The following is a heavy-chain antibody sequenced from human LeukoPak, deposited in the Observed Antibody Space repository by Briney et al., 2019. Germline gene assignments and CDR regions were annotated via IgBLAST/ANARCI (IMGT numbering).Heavy chain of an antibody. CDR3: ARQRGGVDAPSFDY. J-gene: IGHJ4*02. CDR1: GDSISSYY. Sequence: SEALSLTCTVSGDSISSYYWSWIRQPPGKGLEWIGYIYYSGSTNYNPSLKSRVTMSLDTSKNQVSLKLSSVTAADTAVYYCARQRGGVDAPSFDYWGQGTLVTVSS. D-gene: IGHD3-16*01. CDR2: IYYSGST. V-gene: IGHV4-59*01.